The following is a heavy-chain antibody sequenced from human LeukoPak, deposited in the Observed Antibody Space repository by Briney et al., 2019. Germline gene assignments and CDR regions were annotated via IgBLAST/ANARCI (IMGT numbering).Heavy chain of an antibody. D-gene: IGHD5-18*01. Sequence: PSETLSLTCAVSGGSISSSNWWSWVRQPPGKGLEWIGEIYHSGSTNYNPSLKSRVTISVDKSKNQFSLKLSSVTGADTALYYCARHLSGSAMMHYFDYWGQGNLVTVSS. V-gene: IGHV4-4*02. J-gene: IGHJ4*02. CDR2: IYHSGST. CDR3: ARHLSGSAMMHYFDY. CDR1: GGSISSSNW.